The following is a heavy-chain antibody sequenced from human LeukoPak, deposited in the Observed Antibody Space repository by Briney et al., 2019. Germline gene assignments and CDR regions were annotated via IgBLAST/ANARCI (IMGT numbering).Heavy chain of an antibody. CDR1: GYTFTSYG. Sequence: ASVKVSCKASGYTFTSYGISWVRQAPGQGLEWMGWISAYNGNTNYAQKLQGRVTMTTDTSTSTAYMELSSLRSEDTAVYYCARVDYYDSSGYYYYWGQGTLVTVSS. CDR3: ARVDYYDSSGYYYY. V-gene: IGHV1-18*01. CDR2: ISAYNGNT. D-gene: IGHD3-22*01. J-gene: IGHJ4*02.